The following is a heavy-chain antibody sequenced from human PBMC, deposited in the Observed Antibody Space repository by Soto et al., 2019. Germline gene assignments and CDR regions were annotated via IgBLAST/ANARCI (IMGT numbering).Heavy chain of an antibody. J-gene: IGHJ4*02. CDR1: GFTFSDFD. V-gene: IGHV3-30*18. D-gene: IGHD6-6*01. CDR2: ISYRGNIR. Sequence: QVQLVESGGGVVQPGRSLRLSCSASGFTFSDFDMHWVRQAPGKGLEWVAVISYRGNIRNYVESVKGRVTISRDNSRNQLFVQMDNLSPDDTGIYYCVKEAQRASRLELWGQGSLVIVSS. CDR3: VKEAQRASRLEL.